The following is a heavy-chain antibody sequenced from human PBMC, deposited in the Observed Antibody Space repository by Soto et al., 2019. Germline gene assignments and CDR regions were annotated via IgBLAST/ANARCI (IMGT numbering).Heavy chain of an antibody. CDR1: GGSISSSSYY. CDR2: IYYSGST. D-gene: IGHD2-15*01. V-gene: IGHV4-31*03. Sequence: SETLSLTCTVSGGSISSSSYYWGWIRQPPGKGLEWIGYIYYSGSTYYNPSLKSRVTISVDTSKNQFSLKLSSVTAADTAVYYCARLLSRSTRYYYYMDVWGKGTTVTVSS. J-gene: IGHJ6*03. CDR3: ARLLSRSTRYYYYMDV.